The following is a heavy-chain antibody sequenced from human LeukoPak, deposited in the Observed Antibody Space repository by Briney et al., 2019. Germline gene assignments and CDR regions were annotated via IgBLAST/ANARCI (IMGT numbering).Heavy chain of an antibody. CDR2: IFYTGST. CDR1: GDSINTGRYF. Sequence: PSETLSLTCTVSGDSINTGRYFWGWIRQPPGKGLEWIGTIFYTGSTYYNPSLQSRVTISIDTSTNRFSLSLTSVSAADTAVYFCARRRSHDVWSAWGQGTLVSVSS. V-gene: IGHV4-39*01. CDR3: ARRRSHDVWSA. J-gene: IGHJ4*02. D-gene: IGHD3-3*01.